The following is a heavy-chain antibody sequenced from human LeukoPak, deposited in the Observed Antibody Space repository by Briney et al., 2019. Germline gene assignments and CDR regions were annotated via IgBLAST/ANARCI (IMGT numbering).Heavy chain of an antibody. Sequence: GGSLRLSCAASAFSFSNYAMSWVRQAPGKGLEWVSALNGGGGNTYYADSVKGRFTISRDNSKNTLYLQMNSLRAEDTAVYYCAKVERGSSSSWYPYYFDYWGQGTLVTVSS. J-gene: IGHJ4*02. CDR3: AKVERGSSSSWYPYYFDY. CDR1: AFSFSNYA. CDR2: LNGGGGNT. D-gene: IGHD6-13*01. V-gene: IGHV3-23*01.